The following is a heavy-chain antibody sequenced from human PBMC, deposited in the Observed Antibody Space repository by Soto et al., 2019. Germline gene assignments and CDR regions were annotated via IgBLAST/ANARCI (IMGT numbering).Heavy chain of an antibody. CDR3: ARQVSRSYDFWSGYYTNWFDP. V-gene: IGHV5-51*01. CDR2: IYPGDSDT. Sequence: EVQLVQSGAEVKKPGESLKISCKGPGYSFTSYWIGWVRQMPGKGLEWMGIIYPGDSDTRYSPSFQGQVTISADKSISTAYLQWSSLKASDTAMYYCARQVSRSYDFWSGYYTNWFDPWGQGTLVTVSS. CDR1: GYSFTSYW. J-gene: IGHJ5*02. D-gene: IGHD3-3*01.